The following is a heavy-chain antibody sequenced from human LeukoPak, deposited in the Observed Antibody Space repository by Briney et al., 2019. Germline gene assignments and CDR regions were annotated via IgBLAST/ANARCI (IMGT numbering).Heavy chain of an antibody. CDR3: ARSRDTTNYYGMDV. V-gene: IGHV4-4*02. CDR1: VDSLSSSKW. Sequence: SETLSLTCAVSVDSLSSSKWWSWVRQAPGKGLEWIGEIHHGGSTNYNPSLKSRVTISIDKSKNEFSLRMSSVTAADTAVYYCARSRDTTNYYGMDVWGQGTTVTVSS. CDR2: IHHGGST. J-gene: IGHJ6*02. D-gene: IGHD1-1*01.